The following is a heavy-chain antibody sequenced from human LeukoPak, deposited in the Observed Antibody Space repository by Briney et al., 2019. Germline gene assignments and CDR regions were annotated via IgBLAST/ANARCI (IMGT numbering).Heavy chain of an antibody. V-gene: IGHV4-34*01. CDR1: GGSISSYY. D-gene: IGHD6-6*01. J-gene: IGHJ4*02. Sequence: SETLSLTCTVSGGSISSYYWSWIRQPPGKGLEWIGEINHSGSTNYNPSLKSRVTISVDTSKNQFSLKLSSVTAADTAVYYCARCRYSSSAGNDYWGQGTLVTVSS. CDR2: INHSGST. CDR3: ARCRYSSSAGNDY.